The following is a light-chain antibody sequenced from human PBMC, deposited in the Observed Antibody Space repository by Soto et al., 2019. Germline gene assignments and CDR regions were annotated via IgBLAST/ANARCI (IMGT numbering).Light chain of an antibody. CDR2: DAS. CDR1: QSISSW. CDR3: QQYNSYSSST. V-gene: IGKV1-5*01. Sequence: DIQMTQSPSTLSASVGDRVTITFRASQSISSWLAWYQQKPGKAPKLLIYDASSLESGVPSRFSGSGSGTEFTLTISSLQPDDFATYYCQQYNSYSSSTFGQGTKVDIK. J-gene: IGKJ1*01.